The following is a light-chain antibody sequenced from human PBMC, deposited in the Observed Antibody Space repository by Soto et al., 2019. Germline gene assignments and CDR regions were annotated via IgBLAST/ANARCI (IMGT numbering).Light chain of an antibody. CDR3: QQYNNWPPVT. CDR2: GAS. V-gene: IGKV3D-15*01. CDR1: QSVRSSY. J-gene: IGKJ4*01. Sequence: EIALTQSPGTLSLSPGERTTLSCRASQSVRSSYLAWYQQKPGQAPRLLISGASSRAADIPARFSGSGSGTEFTLTISSLQSEDFAVYYCQQYNNWPPVTFGGGTKVDI.